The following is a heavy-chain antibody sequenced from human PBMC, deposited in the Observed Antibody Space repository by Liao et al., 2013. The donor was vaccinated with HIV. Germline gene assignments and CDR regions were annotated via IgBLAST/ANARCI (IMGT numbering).Heavy chain of an antibody. Sequence: VQLQESGPGLVKPSETLSLTCAVSGGSVTSADSYWSWIRQPPGKGLEWIGYISYSGFTNNSPSLKSRLAISLDMSKNQISLELTSVTVADTAVYYCARVDQYYDYWRGYENWFDPWGQGTLVTVSS. J-gene: IGHJ5*02. V-gene: IGHV4-30-4*08. D-gene: IGHD3-3*01. CDR3: ARVDQYYDYWRGYENWFDP. CDR1: GGSVTSADSY. CDR2: ISYSGFT.